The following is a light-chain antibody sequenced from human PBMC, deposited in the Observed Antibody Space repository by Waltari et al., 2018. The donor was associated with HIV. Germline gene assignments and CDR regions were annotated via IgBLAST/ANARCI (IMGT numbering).Light chain of an antibody. V-gene: IGLV1-44*01. CDR3: AAWDDSLDAWV. J-gene: IGLJ3*02. CDR2: SDN. Sequence: QSVLTQPPSASGTPGKRVPISCSGSSSNIGSKSVNWFQQVPGTAPKLLMYSDNLMPAGVPGRFSCSKSGTSAALAISGRQSEDEADYYCAAWDDSLDAWVFGGGTRLTVL. CDR1: SSNIGSKS.